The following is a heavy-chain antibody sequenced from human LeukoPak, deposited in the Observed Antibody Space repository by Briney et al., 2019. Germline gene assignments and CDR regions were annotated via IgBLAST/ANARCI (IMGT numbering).Heavy chain of an antibody. D-gene: IGHD3-3*01. CDR3: ARLGLRFLEWSYNWSDP. CDR2: IYPGDSDT. CDR1: GYSFTSYW. Sequence: RGESLKISCKGSGYSFTSYWIGWVRQMPGKGLEWMGIIYPGDSDTRYSPSFQGQVTISADKSISTAYLQWSSLKASDTAMYYCARLGLRFLEWSYNWSDPWGQGTLVTVSS. V-gene: IGHV5-51*01. J-gene: IGHJ5*02.